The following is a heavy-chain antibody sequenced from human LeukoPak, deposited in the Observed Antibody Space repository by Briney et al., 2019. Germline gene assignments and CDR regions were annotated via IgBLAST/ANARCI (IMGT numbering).Heavy chain of an antibody. CDR1: GFTFSTYN. CDR2: ITSGSRTI. CDR3: ARDYPGPTGFGMDV. J-gene: IGHJ6*02. Sequence: GGSLRLSCAASGFTFSTYNMNWVRQAPGRGLEWLSYITSGSRTIYDADSVKGRFTISRDNAKKLLYPQMNGLRVEDSAVYYCARDYPGPTGFGMDVWGQGTTVIVSS. D-gene: IGHD4-11*01. V-gene: IGHV3-48*04.